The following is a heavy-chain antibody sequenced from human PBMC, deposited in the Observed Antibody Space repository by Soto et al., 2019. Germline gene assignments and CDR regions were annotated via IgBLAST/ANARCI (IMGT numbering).Heavy chain of an antibody. D-gene: IGHD3-10*01. CDR1: GFTFKNFA. CDR3: AKDAVAYNGEWDWFDL. V-gene: IGHV3-23*01. J-gene: IGHJ5*02. CDR2: IGGSGSSA. Sequence: EVQLLESGGGLVQPGGSLRLSCAASGFTFKNFAVSWVRQAPGKGMEWVSAIGGSGSSANYADSVKGRFTVSRDDYKSNLYLQMSGLRVDDTALYYCAKDAVAYNGEWDWFDLWGQGTLVTVSS.